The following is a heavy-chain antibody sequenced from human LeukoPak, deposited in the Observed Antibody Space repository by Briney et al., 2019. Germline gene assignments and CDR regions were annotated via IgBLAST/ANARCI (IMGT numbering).Heavy chain of an antibody. CDR2: INQDGSVK. CDR1: GLSFSGDC. V-gene: IGHV3-7*05. CDR3: ARCAPYRDSDDY. Sequence: ETLSLTCAVYGLSFSGDCWSWVRQAPGKGLEWVANINQDGSVKSSVGSVKGRFTISGDNAKNSLYLQMNSLRVEDTAVYFCARCAPYRDSDDYWGQGTLVTVSS. D-gene: IGHD1-14*01. J-gene: IGHJ4*02.